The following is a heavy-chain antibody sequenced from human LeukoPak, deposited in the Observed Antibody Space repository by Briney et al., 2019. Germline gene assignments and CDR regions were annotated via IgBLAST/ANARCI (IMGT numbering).Heavy chain of an antibody. CDR1: GGSFSGYY. J-gene: IGHJ4*02. D-gene: IGHD4-11*01. CDR2: IYTSGST. Sequence: SETLSLTCAVYGGSFSGYYWSWIRQPAGKGLEWIGRIYTSGSTNYNPSLKSRVTISVDTSKNQFSLKLSSVTAADTAVYYCARLSTVTTSFDYWGQGTLVTVSS. CDR3: ARLSTVTTSFDY. V-gene: IGHV4-59*10.